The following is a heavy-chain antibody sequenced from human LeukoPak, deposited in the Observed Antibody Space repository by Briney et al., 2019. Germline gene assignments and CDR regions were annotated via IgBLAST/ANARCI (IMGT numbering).Heavy chain of an antibody. CDR3: ARVPHYYGSGSYNY. D-gene: IGHD3-10*01. CDR2: ISAYNGNT. J-gene: IGHJ4*02. Sequence: VASVKVSCKASGYTFTRYGISWVRQAPGQGLEWMGWISAYNGNTNYAQNPQGRVTMTTDTSTSTAYMELRSLRSDDTAVYYCARVPHYYGSGSYNYWGQGTLVTVSS. V-gene: IGHV1-18*01. CDR1: GYTFTRYG.